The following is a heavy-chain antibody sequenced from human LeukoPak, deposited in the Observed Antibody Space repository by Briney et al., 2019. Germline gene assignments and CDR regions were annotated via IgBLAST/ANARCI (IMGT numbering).Heavy chain of an antibody. Sequence: SETLSLTCTVSNGSISSYYWSWIRQPPGKGLEWIGYIYYSGSTNYNPSLKSRVTISVDTSKNQFSLKLSSVTAADTAVYYCARHGVSGYDYYYHYGMDVWGQGTTVTVSS. CDR1: NGSISSYY. V-gene: IGHV4-59*08. CDR3: ARHGVSGYDYYYHYGMDV. CDR2: IYYSGST. D-gene: IGHD5-12*01. J-gene: IGHJ6*02.